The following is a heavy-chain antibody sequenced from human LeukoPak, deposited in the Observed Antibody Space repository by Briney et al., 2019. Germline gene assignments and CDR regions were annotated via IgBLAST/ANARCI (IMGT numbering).Heavy chain of an antibody. J-gene: IGHJ4*02. CDR2: ISSSSSTI. Sequence: GGSLRLSCAASGFTVNSNYMNWVRQAPGKGLEWVSYISSSSSTIYYADSVKGRFTISRDNAKNSLYLQMNSLRDEDTAVYYCARDGYRGYDWNSDYGGQGTLVTVS. CDR3: ARDGYRGYDWNSDY. V-gene: IGHV3-48*02. D-gene: IGHD5-12*01. CDR1: GFTVNSNY.